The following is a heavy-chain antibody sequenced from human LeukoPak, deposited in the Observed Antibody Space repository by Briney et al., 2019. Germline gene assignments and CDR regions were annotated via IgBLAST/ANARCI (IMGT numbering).Heavy chain of an antibody. CDR1: GGSISSSSYY. V-gene: IGHV4-39*07. Sequence: SETLSLTCTVSGGSISSSSYYWGWIRQPPGKGLEWIGSIYYSGSTYYNPSLKSRVTISVDTPKNQFSLKLSSVTAADTAVYYCARVAGRSGSYNYYYYYMDVWGKGTTVTISS. J-gene: IGHJ6*03. CDR3: ARVAGRSGSYNYYYYYMDV. CDR2: IYYSGST. D-gene: IGHD3-10*01.